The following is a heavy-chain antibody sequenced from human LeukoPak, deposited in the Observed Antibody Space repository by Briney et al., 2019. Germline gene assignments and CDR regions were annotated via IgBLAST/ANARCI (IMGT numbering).Heavy chain of an antibody. CDR1: GFSLQSGGEG. Sequence: SGPTLLNPTETLTLTCSFSGFSLQSGGEGVGWMRQLPGKTGEFLALENLDNDDRYTPSLRERSNIIKDTSKKQVVLTMINIDPVDTGTYYCAHRRGYTYGYEAFDHWGEG. J-gene: IGHJ4*02. V-gene: IGHV2-5*02. CDR3: AHRRGYTYGYEAFDH. D-gene: IGHD5-18*01. CDR2: ENLDNDD.